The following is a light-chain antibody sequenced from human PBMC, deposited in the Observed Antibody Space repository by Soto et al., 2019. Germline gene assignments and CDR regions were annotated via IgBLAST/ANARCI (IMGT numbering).Light chain of an antibody. J-gene: IGKJ1*01. V-gene: IGKV3-20*01. Sequence: EIVLTQSPGTLSLSPGERATLSCRASQRVSSGYLAWYQQKPGQTPRLLIYGASGRATGIPDRFSGSGSGTDFTLTISRLEPEDFAVYYCQQYHTSPVTFGQGPKVDIK. CDR3: QQYHTSPVT. CDR1: QRVSSGY. CDR2: GAS.